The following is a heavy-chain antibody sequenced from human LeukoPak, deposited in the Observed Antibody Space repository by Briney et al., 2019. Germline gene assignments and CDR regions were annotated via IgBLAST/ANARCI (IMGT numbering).Heavy chain of an antibody. CDR2: IYYSGST. J-gene: IGHJ4*02. CDR3: ARHRGGSSSWHFDY. D-gene: IGHD6-13*01. Sequence: SETLSLTCSVSGDSVSSGSYYWSWMRQPPGKGLEWIGYIYYSGSTNYSPSLKSRVTISVDTSKNQFSVKLTSVTAADTAVYYCARHRGGSSSWHFDYWGQGTLVTVSS. V-gene: IGHV4-61*01. CDR1: GDSVSSGSYY.